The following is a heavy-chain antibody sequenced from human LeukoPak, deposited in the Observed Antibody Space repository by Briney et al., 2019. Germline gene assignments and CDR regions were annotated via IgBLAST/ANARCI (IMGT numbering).Heavy chain of an antibody. J-gene: IGHJ4*02. CDR2: INPNSGDT. Sequence: ASVKVSCKASGYTFTDYYMHWLRQAPGQGLEWMGWINPNSGDTNSAQKLQDRVTMTRDTSISTAYMELSGLRSDDTAVYYCARDGGLDSWGQGTLVTVSS. CDR1: GYTFTDYY. CDR3: ARDGGLDS. V-gene: IGHV1-2*02. D-gene: IGHD3-16*01.